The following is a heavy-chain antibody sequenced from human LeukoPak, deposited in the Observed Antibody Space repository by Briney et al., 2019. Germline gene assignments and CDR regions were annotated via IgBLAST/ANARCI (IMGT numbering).Heavy chain of an antibody. CDR2: IYYSGST. CDR3: ARQSYYGSGTTQANWFDP. Sequence: SETLSLTCTVSGGSISSYYWSWIRQPPGKGPEWIGYIYYSGSTNYNPSLKSRVTISVDTSKNQFSLKLSSETAADTAVYYCARQSYYGSGTTQANWFDPWGQGTLVTVSS. V-gene: IGHV4-59*08. J-gene: IGHJ5*02. CDR1: GGSISSYY. D-gene: IGHD3-10*01.